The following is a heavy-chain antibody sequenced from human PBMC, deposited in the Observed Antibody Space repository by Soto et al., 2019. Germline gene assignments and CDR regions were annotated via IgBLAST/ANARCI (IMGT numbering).Heavy chain of an antibody. J-gene: IGHJ4*02. CDR3: AKGLQDSSGSYFDY. CDR1: GFTFSSYG. CDR2: ISYDGSNK. V-gene: IGHV3-30*18. D-gene: IGHD3-22*01. Sequence: PGGSLRLSCAASGFTFSSYGMHWVRQAPGKGLEWVAVISYDGSNKYYADSVKGRFTISRDNSKNTLYLQMNSLRAEDTAVYYCAKGLQDSSGSYFDYWGQGTLVTAPQ.